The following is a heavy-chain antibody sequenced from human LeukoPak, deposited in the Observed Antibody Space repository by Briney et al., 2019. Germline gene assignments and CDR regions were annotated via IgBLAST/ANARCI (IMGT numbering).Heavy chain of an antibody. Sequence: SGGSLRLSCAASGFTFSSYSMNWVRQAPGKGLEWVSSISSSSSYIYYADSVKGRLTISRDNAKNSLYLQMNSLRAEDTAVYYCARDPRLYYYDSRRGGMDVWGQGTTVTVSS. CDR1: GFTFSSYS. CDR3: ARDPRLYYYDSRRGGMDV. V-gene: IGHV3-21*01. CDR2: ISSSSSYI. J-gene: IGHJ6*02. D-gene: IGHD3-22*01.